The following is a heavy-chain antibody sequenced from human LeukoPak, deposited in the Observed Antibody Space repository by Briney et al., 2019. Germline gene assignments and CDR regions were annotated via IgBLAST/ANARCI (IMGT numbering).Heavy chain of an antibody. Sequence: NPSETLSLTCTISGGSISTYYWSWIRQPPGKRLEWIGYIYYSGITKYNPSVKSRVTISVDTSKNQFSLKVSSVTAADTAVYYCARGTNMMASLRFDPWGQGTLVTVSS. CDR1: GGSISTYY. CDR3: ARGTNMMASLRFDP. CDR2: IYYSGIT. D-gene: IGHD2-8*01. J-gene: IGHJ5*02. V-gene: IGHV4-59*01.